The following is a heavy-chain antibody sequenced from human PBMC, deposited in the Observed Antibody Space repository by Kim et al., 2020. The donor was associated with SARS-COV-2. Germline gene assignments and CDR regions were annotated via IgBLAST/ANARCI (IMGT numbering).Heavy chain of an antibody. J-gene: IGHJ4*02. CDR2: TNK. Sequence: TNKPYADSVRGRYTLSRDNSNNTQLQMNSLGAEDTAVYYCARTGDFDYWGQGTLVTVSS. D-gene: IGHD3-10*01. CDR3: ARTGDFDY. V-gene: IGHV3-30*02.